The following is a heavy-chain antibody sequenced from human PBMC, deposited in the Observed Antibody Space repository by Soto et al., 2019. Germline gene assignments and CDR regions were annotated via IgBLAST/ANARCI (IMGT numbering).Heavy chain of an antibody. V-gene: IGHV3-66*01. CDR3: ARPHTSSWTYFDS. D-gene: IGHD6-13*01. CDR1: GFTVSSNY. Sequence: EVQLVESGGGLVQPGGSLRLSCAASGFTVSSNYMSWVRQAPGKGLEWVSVISSGGNTYYAGSVKGRFTISRDNSKNTLYLQMSSLRAEDTDVDYCARPHTSSWTYFDSWGQGTLVTVSS. CDR2: ISSGGNT. J-gene: IGHJ4*02.